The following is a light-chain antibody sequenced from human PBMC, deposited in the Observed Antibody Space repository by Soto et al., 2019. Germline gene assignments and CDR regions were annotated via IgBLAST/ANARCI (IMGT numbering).Light chain of an antibody. CDR3: QQYVNSPGT. CDR2: HAS. J-gene: IGKJ5*01. CDR1: QSLSINY. V-gene: IGKV3-20*01. Sequence: EIVLTQSPATLSLSPGERATLSCRASQSLSINYLAWYQRKPGQAPSLLIYHASSRAAGIPDRFSGSGSGADFTLTISRLEPEDFAVYYCQQYVNSPGTFGQGTRLEIK.